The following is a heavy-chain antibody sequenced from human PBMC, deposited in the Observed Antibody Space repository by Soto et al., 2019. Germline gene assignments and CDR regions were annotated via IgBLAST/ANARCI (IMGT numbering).Heavy chain of an antibody. Sequence: SETLSLTCAVSGGSISSSHWWSWVRPPPGKGLEWIGEIYHSGSTNYNPSLKSRVTISVDKSKNQFSLKLSSVTAADTAVYYCARMHQLAPKRNAFDIWGQGTMVTVSS. CDR3: ARMHQLAPKRNAFDI. D-gene: IGHD1-1*01. CDR2: IYHSGST. V-gene: IGHV4-4*02. J-gene: IGHJ3*02. CDR1: GGSISSSHW.